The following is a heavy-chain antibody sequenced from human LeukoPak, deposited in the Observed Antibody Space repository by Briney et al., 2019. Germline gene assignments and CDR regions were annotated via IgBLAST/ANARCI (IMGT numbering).Heavy chain of an antibody. CDR1: GYTFTGYY. J-gene: IGHJ4*02. D-gene: IGHD1-26*01. CDR2: INPNSGGT. CDR3: ARVGKWELDRFHDY. V-gene: IGHV1-2*02. Sequence: ASVKVSCNASGYTFTGYYMHWVRQAPGQGLEWMGWINPNSGGTNYAQKFQGRVTMTRDTSISTAYMELSRVRSDDTAVYYCARVGKWELDRFHDYWGQGTLVTVSS.